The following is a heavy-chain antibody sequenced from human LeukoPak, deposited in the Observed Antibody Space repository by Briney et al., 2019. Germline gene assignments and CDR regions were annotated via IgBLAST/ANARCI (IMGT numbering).Heavy chain of an antibody. V-gene: IGHV4-59*01. Sequence: PSETLSLTCTVSGGSISSYYWSWIRQPPGKGLEWIGYIYCSGSTNYNPSLKSRVTISVDTSRNQFSLKLSSVTAADTAVYYCARGEKYSSSWSVGWFDPWGQGTLVTVSS. CDR1: GGSISSYY. J-gene: IGHJ5*02. CDR3: ARGEKYSSSWSVGWFDP. CDR2: IYCSGST. D-gene: IGHD6-13*01.